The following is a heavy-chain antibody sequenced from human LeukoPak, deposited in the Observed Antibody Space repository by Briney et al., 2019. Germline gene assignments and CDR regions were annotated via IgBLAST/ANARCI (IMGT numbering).Heavy chain of an antibody. V-gene: IGHV3-74*01. Sequence: HAGGSLILSCAASGFTFSSYWMHWVRQAPGKGLVWVSRINSDGSSTIHADSVKGRFTISRDNAKNTLYLQMNSLRAEDTAVYYCAREVYSSGWSSFDYWGQGTLVTVSS. CDR1: GFTFSSYW. CDR2: INSDGSST. CDR3: AREVYSSGWSSFDY. J-gene: IGHJ4*02. D-gene: IGHD6-19*01.